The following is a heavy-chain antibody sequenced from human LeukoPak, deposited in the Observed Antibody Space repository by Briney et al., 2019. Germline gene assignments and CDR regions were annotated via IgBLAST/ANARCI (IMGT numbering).Heavy chain of an antibody. CDR2: ISYDGSNK. D-gene: IGHD1-26*01. V-gene: IGHV3-30-3*01. Sequence: PGGSLRLSCSASRFTFSSYTMNWVRQAPGKGLEWVAVISYDGSNKYYADSVKGRFTISRDNSKNTLYLQMNSLRAEDTAVYYCARGGATSLYYVDYWGQGILVTVSS. J-gene: IGHJ4*02. CDR3: ARGGATSLYYVDY. CDR1: RFTFSSYT.